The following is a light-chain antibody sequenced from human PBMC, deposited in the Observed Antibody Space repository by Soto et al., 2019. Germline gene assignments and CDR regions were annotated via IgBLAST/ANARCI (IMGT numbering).Light chain of an antibody. V-gene: IGKV3-15*01. CDR2: DTS. Sequence: EIVMTQSPATLSVSRGERVTLSCRASQSVSSYLAWYQQKPGQAPRLLISDTSTRATVIPDRFSGSGSGTDFTLTISSLKSNDLAVYYCLQYSTWPPLYTFGKGTKLEIK. CDR3: LQYSTWPPLYT. CDR1: QSVSSY. J-gene: IGKJ2*01.